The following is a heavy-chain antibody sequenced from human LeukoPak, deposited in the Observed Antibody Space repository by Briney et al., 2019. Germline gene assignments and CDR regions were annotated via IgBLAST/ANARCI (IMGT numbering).Heavy chain of an antibody. Sequence: ASVKVSRKASGYTFTGYYMHWVRQAPGQGLEWMGRIIPILGIANYAQKFQGRVTITADKSTSTAYMELSSLRSEDTAVYYCARDRYSGSSEAYYYYGMDVWGQGTTVTVSS. CDR3: ARDRYSGSSEAYYYYGMDV. CDR1: GYTFTGYY. V-gene: IGHV1-69*04. D-gene: IGHD1-26*01. CDR2: IIPILGIA. J-gene: IGHJ6*02.